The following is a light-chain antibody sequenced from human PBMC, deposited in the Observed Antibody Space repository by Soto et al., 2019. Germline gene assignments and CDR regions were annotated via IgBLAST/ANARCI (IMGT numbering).Light chain of an antibody. J-gene: IGKJ2*01. CDR1: QGISSW. V-gene: IGKV1-5*03. Sequence: DLQMPQSPSTLSASVGDRVTITCRASQGISSWLAWYQQKPGKAPKLLIYKASSLESGVTSRFSGSGSGTEFTLTISSLQPDDFATYYCQQYNSYLYTFGQGTKLEIK. CDR2: KAS. CDR3: QQYNSYLYT.